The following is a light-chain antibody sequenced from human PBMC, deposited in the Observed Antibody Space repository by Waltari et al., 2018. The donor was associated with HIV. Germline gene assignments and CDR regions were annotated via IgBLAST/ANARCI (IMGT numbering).Light chain of an antibody. V-gene: IGKV3-15*01. CDR2: DAS. CDR1: QSVSSE. CDR3: QQYNNWPPVT. J-gene: IGKJ4*01. Sequence: EIEMTQFPATLSVSPGERATLSCRASQSVSSELAWYQQKPGQAPRLLIYDASTSATGIPARFSGSGSGTEFTLTISSLQSEDFAVYYCQQYNNWPPVTFGGGTKVEIK.